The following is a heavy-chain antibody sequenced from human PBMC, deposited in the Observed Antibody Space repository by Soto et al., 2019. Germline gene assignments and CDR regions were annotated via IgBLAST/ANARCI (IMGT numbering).Heavy chain of an antibody. J-gene: IGHJ4*02. CDR1: GFTFSSDS. Sequence: EVQLVESGGGLVQPGGSLRLSCAATGFTFSSDSMNWVRQAPGKGLEWISYISGSSSTIYYADSVEGGFTISRDNAKNSLSLQMSSLRAEDTCVSYGARDPAEDYWGQGTLVTVSS. V-gene: IGHV3-48*01. CDR2: ISGSSSTI. CDR3: ARDPAEDY.